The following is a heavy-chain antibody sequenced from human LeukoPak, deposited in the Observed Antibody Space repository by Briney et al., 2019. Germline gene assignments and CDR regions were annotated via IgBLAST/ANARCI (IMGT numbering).Heavy chain of an antibody. D-gene: IGHD3-22*01. J-gene: IGHJ4*02. CDR3: ARVERYYYDSSGYLIFDY. CDR1: GFTFSSYW. V-gene: IGHV3-7*01. CDR2: IKQDGSEK. Sequence: GGSLRLSCAASGFTFSSYWMSRVRQAPGKGPEWVANIKQDGSEKYYVDSVEGRFTISRDNAKNSLYLQMNSLRAEDTAVYYCARVERYYYDSSGYLIFDYWGQGTLVTVSS.